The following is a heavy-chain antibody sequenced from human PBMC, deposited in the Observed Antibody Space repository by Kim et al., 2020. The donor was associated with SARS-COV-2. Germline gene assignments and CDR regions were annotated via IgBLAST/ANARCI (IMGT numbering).Heavy chain of an antibody. CDR1: GFTFSSYA. V-gene: IGHV3-23*01. D-gene: IGHD3-22*01. Sequence: GGSLRLSCAASGFTFSSYAMSWVRQAPGKGLEWVSAISGSGGSTYYADSVKGRFTISRDNSKNTLYLQMNSLRAEDTAVYYCAKDLPHFYYDSRLAHAFDIWGQGTMVTVSS. CDR3: AKDLPHFYYDSRLAHAFDI. J-gene: IGHJ3*02. CDR2: ISGSGGST.